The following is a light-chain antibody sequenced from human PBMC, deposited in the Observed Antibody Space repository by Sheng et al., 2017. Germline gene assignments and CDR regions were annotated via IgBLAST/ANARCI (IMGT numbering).Light chain of an antibody. J-gene: IGKJ2*03. CDR1: QGISSF. V-gene: IGKV1-9*01. CDR2: AAS. CDR3: QQLNSYPPYS. Sequence: IQLTQSPSSLSASVGDRVTITCRASQGISSFLAWYQQKPGTAPKLLIYAASTLQSGVPSRFSGSGSGTDFTLTISSLQPEDFATYYCQQLNSYPPYSFGQGTKLEIK.